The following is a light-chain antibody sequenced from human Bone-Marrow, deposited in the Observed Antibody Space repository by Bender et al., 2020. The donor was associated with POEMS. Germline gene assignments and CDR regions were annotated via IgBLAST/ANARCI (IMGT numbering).Light chain of an antibody. CDR1: SNDVGNYNV. CDR3: QSYDNSLNGFWV. CDR2: DVS. V-gene: IGLV2-23*02. J-gene: IGLJ3*02. Sequence: QSALTQPASVSGSPGQSITISCTGTSNDVGNYNVVSWYQQHPGKAPQLIIYDVSNRPSGVPDRLSGSKSGTSASLAITGLQAEDEADYYCQSYDNSLNGFWVFGGGTRLTVL.